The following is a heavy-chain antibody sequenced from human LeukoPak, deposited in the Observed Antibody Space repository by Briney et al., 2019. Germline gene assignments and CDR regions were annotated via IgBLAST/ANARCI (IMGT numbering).Heavy chain of an antibody. CDR2: IYYSGST. CDR1: GGSISSYY. J-gene: IGHJ4*02. Sequence: SETLSLTCTVSGGSISSYYLSWIRQPPGKGLEWIGYIYYSGSTNYNPSLKSRVTISVDTSKNQFSLKLSSVTAADTAVYYCASSSWGQYYYDSSGYFVWGQGTLVTVSS. D-gene: IGHD3-22*01. V-gene: IGHV4-59*08. CDR3: ASSSWGQYYYDSSGYFV.